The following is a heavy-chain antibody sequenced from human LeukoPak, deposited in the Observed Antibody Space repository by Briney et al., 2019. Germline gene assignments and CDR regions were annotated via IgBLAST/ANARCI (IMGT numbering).Heavy chain of an antibody. CDR2: ISSGGDTI. CDR1: GFTFSTYS. D-gene: IGHD2-8*01. J-gene: IGHJ4*02. CDR3: ARDLIYAFDY. V-gene: IGHV3-48*01. Sequence: GGSLRLSCAASGFTFSTYSMNWVRQAPGKGLEWVSYISSGGDTINYADSVKGRFTISRDNAKNSLYLQMNSLRAEDTAVYYCARDLIYAFDYWGQGTPVTVSS.